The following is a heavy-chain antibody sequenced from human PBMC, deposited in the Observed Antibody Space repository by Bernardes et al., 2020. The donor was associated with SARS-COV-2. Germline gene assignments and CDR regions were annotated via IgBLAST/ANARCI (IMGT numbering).Heavy chain of an antibody. V-gene: IGHV4-39*01. CDR2: IYYSGST. CDR1: GGSISSSSYY. CDR3: ARQLGNYYDSSGYYYTDAFDI. Sequence: SETLSLTCTVSGGSISSSSYYWGWIRQPPGKGLEWIGSIYYSGSTYYNPSLKSRVTISVDTSKNQFSLKLSSVTAADTAVYYCARQLGNYYDSSGYYYTDAFDIWGQGTMVTVSS. D-gene: IGHD3-22*01. J-gene: IGHJ3*02.